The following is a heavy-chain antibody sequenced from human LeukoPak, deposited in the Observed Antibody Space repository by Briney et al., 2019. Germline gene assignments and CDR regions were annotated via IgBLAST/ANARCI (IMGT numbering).Heavy chain of an antibody. CDR2: ISGSGGST. Sequence: GGSLRLSCAASGFTFSSYAMSWVRQAPGKGLEWVSAISGSGGSTYYADSVKGRFTISRDNSKNTLYLQMNSLRAEDAAVYYCAKGYSGYDFSFDYWGQGTLVTASS. V-gene: IGHV3-23*01. D-gene: IGHD5-12*01. J-gene: IGHJ4*02. CDR3: AKGYSGYDFSFDY. CDR1: GFTFSSYA.